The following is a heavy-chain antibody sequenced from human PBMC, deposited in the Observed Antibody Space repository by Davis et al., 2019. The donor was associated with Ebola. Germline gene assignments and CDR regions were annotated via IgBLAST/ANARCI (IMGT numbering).Heavy chain of an antibody. CDR3: ARQATTYYYDSSGYYVHPNWFDP. V-gene: IGHV4-34*01. CDR2: IYYSGST. Sequence: SETLSLTCAVYGGSFSGYYWSWIRQPPGKGLEWIGSIYYSGSTYSNPSLKSRVTISVDTSKNPFSLKLSSVTAADTAVYYCARQATTYYYDSSGYYVHPNWFDPWGQGTLVTVSS. CDR1: GGSFSGYY. J-gene: IGHJ5*02. D-gene: IGHD3-22*01.